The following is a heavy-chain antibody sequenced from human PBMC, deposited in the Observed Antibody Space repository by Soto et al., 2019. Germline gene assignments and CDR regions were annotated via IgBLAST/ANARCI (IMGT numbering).Heavy chain of an antibody. CDR1: GFTFSSYD. CDR2: IGTAGDT. J-gene: IGHJ4*02. D-gene: IGHD2-15*01. CDR3: ARGGCSGGSCYSVSDYFDY. Sequence: EVQLVESGGGLVQPGGSLRLSCAASGFTFSSYDMHWVRQATGKGLEWVSAIGTAGDTYYPGSVKGRFTISRENAKNSLYLQMTSLRAGDTAVYYCARGGCSGGSCYSVSDYFDYWGQGTLVTVSS. V-gene: IGHV3-13*01.